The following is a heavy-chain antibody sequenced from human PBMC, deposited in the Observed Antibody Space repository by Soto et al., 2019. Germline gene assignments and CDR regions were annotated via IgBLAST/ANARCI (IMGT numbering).Heavy chain of an antibody. CDR2: ISSNGGST. Sequence: EVQLVESGGGLVQPGGSLRLSCAASGFTFSSYAMHWVRQAPGKGLEYVSAISSNGGSTYYANSVKGRFTISRDNSKNTLYLQMGSLRAEDMAVYYCAREDGDTAMARSPHYYYYGMDVWGQGTTVTVSS. D-gene: IGHD5-18*01. CDR1: GFTFSSYA. CDR3: AREDGDTAMARSPHYYYYGMDV. J-gene: IGHJ6*02. V-gene: IGHV3-64*01.